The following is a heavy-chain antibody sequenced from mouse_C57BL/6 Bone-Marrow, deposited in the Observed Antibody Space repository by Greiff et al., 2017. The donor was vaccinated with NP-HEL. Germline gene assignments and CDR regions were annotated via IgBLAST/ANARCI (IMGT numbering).Heavy chain of an antibody. CDR2: ISSGGSYT. J-gene: IGHJ2*01. Sequence: EVMLVESGGDLVKPGGSLKLSCAASGFTFSSYGMSWVRQTPDKRLEWVATISSGGSYTYYPDSVEGRFTISRDNAKNTLYLQMSSLKSEDTAMYYCARQRPSFDYWGQGTTLTVSS. CDR1: GFTFSSYG. CDR3: ARQRPSFDY. V-gene: IGHV5-6*01.